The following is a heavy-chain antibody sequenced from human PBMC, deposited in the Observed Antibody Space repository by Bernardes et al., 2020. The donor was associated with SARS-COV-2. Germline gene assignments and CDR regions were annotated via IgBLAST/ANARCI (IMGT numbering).Heavy chain of an antibody. J-gene: IGHJ4*02. CDR1: GFTVSNNY. CDR3: AREFIAAAIDY. Sequence: GRSLRLSCAASGFTVSNNYVGWVRQAPGKGLEWVSFIYSGGTTYYADSVKGRFTISRDNSKNTLYLLMNSLRAEDTAVYYCAREFIAAAIDYWGQGTLVTVSS. V-gene: IGHV3-66*01. CDR2: IYSGGTT. D-gene: IGHD6-13*01.